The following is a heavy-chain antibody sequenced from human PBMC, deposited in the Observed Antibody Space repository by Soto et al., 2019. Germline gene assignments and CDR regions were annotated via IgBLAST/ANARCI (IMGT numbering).Heavy chain of an antibody. J-gene: IGHJ4*02. CDR2: ISDSGRSA. CDR3: AKDARRTGLVGHWID. CDR1: GFTASNYA. V-gene: IGHV3-23*01. D-gene: IGHD2-8*02. Sequence: VQLLESGGGLVQPGGSLRLSCGASGFTASNYAMTWVRQAPGKGLQWVSTISDSGRSAYYADSVKGRFAISRDNSKNTLFLQMHDLRAADTAVYFCAKDARRTGLVGHWIDWGQGTLVTVSS.